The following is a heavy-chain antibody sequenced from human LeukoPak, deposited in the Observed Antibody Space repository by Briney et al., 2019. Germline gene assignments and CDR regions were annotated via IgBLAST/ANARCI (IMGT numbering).Heavy chain of an antibody. V-gene: IGHV4-39*01. CDR3: ARLGDYTIPRHRNY. Sequence: PSETLSLTCTVSGGSISSSSYYWGWIRQPPGKGLEWIGSIYYSGSTYYNPSLKSRVTISVDTSKNQFSLKLSSVTAADTAVYYCARLGDYTIPRHRNYWGQGTLVTVSS. J-gene: IGHJ4*02. CDR2: IYYSGST. D-gene: IGHD4-17*01. CDR1: GGSISSSSYY.